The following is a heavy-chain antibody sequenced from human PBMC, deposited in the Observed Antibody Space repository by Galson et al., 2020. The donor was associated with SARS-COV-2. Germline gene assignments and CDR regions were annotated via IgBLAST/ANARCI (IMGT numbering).Heavy chain of an antibody. CDR2: ISAYNGNT. CDR1: GYTFTSYG. CDR3: ARDPSMRRYSSGWYDY. V-gene: IGHV1-18*01. D-gene: IGHD6-19*01. J-gene: IGHJ4*02. Sequence: GESLKISCKASGYTFTSYGISWVRQAPGQGLEWMGWISAYNGNTNYAQKLQGRVTMTTDTSTSTAYMELRSLRSDDTAVYYCARDPSMRRYSSGWYDYWGQGTLVTVSS.